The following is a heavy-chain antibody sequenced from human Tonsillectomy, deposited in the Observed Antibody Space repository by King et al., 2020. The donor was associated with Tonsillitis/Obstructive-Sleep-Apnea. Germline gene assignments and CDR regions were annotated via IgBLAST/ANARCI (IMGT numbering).Heavy chain of an antibody. V-gene: IGHV1-2*02. CDR1: GYTFTGYY. J-gene: IGHJ6*02. CDR2: IKPNSGGT. Sequence: VQLVESGAEVKKPGASVKVSCKASGYTFTGYYIHWVRQAPGQGLEWMGWIKPNSGGTSYAQKFQGRVTMTRDTSISTANMELSRLTSHDTAVYYCARTSDRSPNYYYGMDVWGQGTTVTVSS. D-gene: IGHD3-22*01. CDR3: ARTSDRSPNYYYGMDV.